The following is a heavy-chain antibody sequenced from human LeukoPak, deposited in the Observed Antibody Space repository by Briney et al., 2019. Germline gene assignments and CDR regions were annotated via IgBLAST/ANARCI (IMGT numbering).Heavy chain of an antibody. CDR2: IIPVFGTA. Sequence: SVKVSCKASGGTFSSYAISWVRQAPGQGLEWMGGIIPVFGTANYAQRFQGRVTITTDESTSTAYMELSSLRSEDTAVYYCARGENYYDSSGYYFDYWGQGTLVTVSS. V-gene: IGHV1-69*05. CDR3: ARGENYYDSSGYYFDY. J-gene: IGHJ4*02. D-gene: IGHD3-22*01. CDR1: GGTFSSYA.